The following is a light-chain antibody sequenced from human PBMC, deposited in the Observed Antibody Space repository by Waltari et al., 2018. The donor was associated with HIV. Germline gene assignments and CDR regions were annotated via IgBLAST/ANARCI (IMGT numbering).Light chain of an antibody. CDR2: GTN. CDR3: QSYGNNLNGCV. CDR1: NSNIRAGFA. Sequence: QSVLTQPPSVSGAPGQTITISCTGTNSNIRAGFAFHWYHLLPGTAPKLLIYGTNSRPAGVPERFSGSRSATSGSLAITGLQGEDEADYYCQSYGNNLNGCVFGGGTTLTVL. V-gene: IGLV1-40*01. J-gene: IGLJ3*02.